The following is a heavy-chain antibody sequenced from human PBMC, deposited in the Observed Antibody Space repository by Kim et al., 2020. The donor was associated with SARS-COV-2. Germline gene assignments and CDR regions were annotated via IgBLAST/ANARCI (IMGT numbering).Heavy chain of an antibody. CDR1: GGSISSGGYS. J-gene: IGHJ3*02. CDR2: IYYSGST. D-gene: IGHD5-18*01. Sequence: SETLSLTCAVSGGSISSGGYSWSWIRQPPGKGLEWIGYIYYSGSTYYNPSLKSRVTISVDRSKNQFSLKLSSVTAADTAVYYCARVPSGGYSYGSDAFDIWGQGTMVTVSS. V-gene: IGHV4-30-2*01. CDR3: ARVPSGGYSYGSDAFDI.